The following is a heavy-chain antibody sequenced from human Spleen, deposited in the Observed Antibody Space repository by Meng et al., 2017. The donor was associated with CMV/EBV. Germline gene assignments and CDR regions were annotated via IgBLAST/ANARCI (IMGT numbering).Heavy chain of an antibody. Sequence: GGSLRLSCAASGFTFSSYEMNWVRQAPGKGLEWVSFISSSGETIYLADSVKGRFTISRDNAKNSLYLEMKSLRAEDTAIYHCVRLPPRGLGGYWGRGTLVTVSS. CDR3: VRLPPRGLGGY. CDR2: ISSSGETI. D-gene: IGHD3-10*01. V-gene: IGHV3-48*03. CDR1: GFTFSSYE. J-gene: IGHJ4*02.